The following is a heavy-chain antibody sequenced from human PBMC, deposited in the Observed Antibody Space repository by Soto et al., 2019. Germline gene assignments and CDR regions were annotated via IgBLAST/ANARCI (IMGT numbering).Heavy chain of an antibody. CDR2: IRRKANSYTT. J-gene: IGHJ6*02. CDR1: GLIFSDYH. V-gene: IGHV3-72*01. Sequence: EVQLVESGGGLVQPGGSLRLSCAASGLIFSDYHMDWVRQAPGKGLEWVGRIRRKANSYTTEYAASVKGRFTISRDDSKNVLYLQMNSLKSEDTAVYYCAMLGGWSGGSSGMDVWGQGTTVTVSS. D-gene: IGHD6-19*01. CDR3: AMLGGWSGGSSGMDV.